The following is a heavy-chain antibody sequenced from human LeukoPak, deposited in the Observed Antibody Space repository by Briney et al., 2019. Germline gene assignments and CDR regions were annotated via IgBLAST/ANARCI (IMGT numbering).Heavy chain of an antibody. CDR1: GGSVSNFY. D-gene: IGHD6-13*01. V-gene: IGHV4-39*01. Sequence: PSETLSLTCTVSGGSVSNFYWNWIRQPPGEGLECIGSIYYSGSTYYNPSLRSRVTISVDTSKNQFSLKLNSVTAADTAVYYCARHVLEYSSPLFMWGQGTLVTVSS. CDR2: IYYSGST. CDR3: ARHVLEYSSPLFM. J-gene: IGHJ4*02.